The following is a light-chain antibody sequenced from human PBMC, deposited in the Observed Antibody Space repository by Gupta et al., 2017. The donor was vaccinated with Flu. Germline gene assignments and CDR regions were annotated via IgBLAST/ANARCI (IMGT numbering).Light chain of an antibody. CDR3: RVYYGGDWF. V-gene: IGLV7-43*01. J-gene: IGLJ3*02. CDR1: TGTVSSAYY. CDR2: GTN. Sequence: QTVVPQEASVPVSPGGTVTLTCASNTGTVSSAYYANWFQQKPGQAPRALIFGTNNRHSWTPARFSGSRLGGKAALTVSGVQPEDEADYQCRVYYGGDWFFGGGTKLTVL.